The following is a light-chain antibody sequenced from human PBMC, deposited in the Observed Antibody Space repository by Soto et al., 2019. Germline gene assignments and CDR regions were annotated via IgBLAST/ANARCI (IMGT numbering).Light chain of an antibody. J-gene: IGLJ1*01. CDR3: SSYTNSIYV. Sequence: QSVLTQPASVSGSPGQSITISCTGTSSDVGGYNYVSWYQQHPGKAPKLMIYDVNNRPSGVSNRFSGSKSGSTASLTISGLQAEDEADYYCSSYTNSIYVFGTGTKATVL. V-gene: IGLV2-14*01. CDR1: SSDVGGYNY. CDR2: DVN.